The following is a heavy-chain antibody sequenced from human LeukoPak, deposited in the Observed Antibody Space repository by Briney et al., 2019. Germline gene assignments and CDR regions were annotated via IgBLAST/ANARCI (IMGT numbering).Heavy chain of an antibody. V-gene: IGHV3-64D*06. CDR1: GFTFSSYA. J-gene: IGHJ4*02. Sequence: GGSLRLSCSASGFTFSSYAVHWVRQAPGKGLEYVSAISSNGGSTYYADSVKGRFAISRDNSKNTLYLQMSSLRAEDTAVYYCVKDLEDSSGYYLGFDYWGQGTLVTVSS. CDR3: VKDLEDSSGYYLGFDY. CDR2: ISSNGGST. D-gene: IGHD3-22*01.